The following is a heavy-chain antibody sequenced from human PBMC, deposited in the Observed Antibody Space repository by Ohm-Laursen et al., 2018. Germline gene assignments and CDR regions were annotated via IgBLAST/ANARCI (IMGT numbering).Heavy chain of an antibody. CDR2: INQDGSEK. CDR1: GFTFSNYW. CDR3: ARDLGYYDSSGYSTGSSHAFDI. J-gene: IGHJ3*02. D-gene: IGHD3-22*01. V-gene: IGHV3-7*01. Sequence: SLRLSCTASGFTFSNYWMSWVRQAPGKGLEWVANINQDGSEKYYVDSVKGRFTISRDNAENSLYLQMNSLRAEDTAVYYCARDLGYYDSSGYSTGSSHAFDIWGQGTMTTVSS.